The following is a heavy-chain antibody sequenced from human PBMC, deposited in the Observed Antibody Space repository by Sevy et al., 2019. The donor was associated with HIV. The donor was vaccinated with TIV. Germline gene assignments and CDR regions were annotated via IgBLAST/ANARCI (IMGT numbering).Heavy chain of an antibody. CDR1: GYTFTDYG. V-gene: IGHV1-18*01. J-gene: IGHJ4*02. CDR3: AIDQSARADY. Sequence: ASVKVSCKVSGYTFTDYGISWVRQAPGQGLEWVGWINPYNANANYANKFHGRVTMTTDTSTTTAHMELRSLTSDDTAFYYCAIDQSARADYWGQGTLVTVSS. CDR2: INPYNANA.